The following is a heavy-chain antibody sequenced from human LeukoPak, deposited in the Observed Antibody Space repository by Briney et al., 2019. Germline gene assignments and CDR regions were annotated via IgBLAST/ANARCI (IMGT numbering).Heavy chain of an antibody. J-gene: IGHJ4*02. V-gene: IGHV1-18*01. CDR1: GYRFTSYG. D-gene: IGHD2-2*01. Sequence: GASVKVSCKASGYRFTSYGISWVRQAPGQGLEWMGWISGYNGNTNYAQKLQGRVTMTTDTSTSTAYMELRSLRSDDTAVYYCAREYCSTTRCYMADYWGPGNLGTVSS. CDR3: AREYCSTTRCYMADY. CDR2: ISGYNGNT.